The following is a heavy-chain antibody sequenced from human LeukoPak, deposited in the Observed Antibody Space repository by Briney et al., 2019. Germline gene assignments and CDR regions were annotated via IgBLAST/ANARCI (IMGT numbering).Heavy chain of an antibody. J-gene: IGHJ4*02. V-gene: IGHV4-39*01. CDR3: ASDDMAVAGLFDY. CDR2: IYYSGST. D-gene: IGHD6-19*01. Sequence: SETLSLTCTVSGGSISSSSYYWGWIRQPPGKGLEWIGSIYYSGSTYYNPSLKSRVTISVDTSKNQFSLKLSSVTAADTAVYYCASDDMAVAGLFDYWGQGTLVTVSS. CDR1: GGSISSSSYY.